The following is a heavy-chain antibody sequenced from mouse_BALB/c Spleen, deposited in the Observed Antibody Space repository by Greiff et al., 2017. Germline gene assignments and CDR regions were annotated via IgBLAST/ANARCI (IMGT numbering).Heavy chain of an antibody. J-gene: IGHJ4*01. CDR2: INPSTGYT. CDR1: GYTFTSYW. CDR3: ARQLGLPYSHYYAMDY. D-gene: IGHD3-1*01. V-gene: IGHV1-7*01. Sequence: VQLQQSGAELAKPGASVKMSCKTSGYTFTSYWMHWVKQRPGQGLEWIGYINPSTGYTEYNQKFKDKATLTADKSSSTAYMQLSSLTSEDSAVYYCARQLGLPYSHYYAMDYWGQGTSVTVSS.